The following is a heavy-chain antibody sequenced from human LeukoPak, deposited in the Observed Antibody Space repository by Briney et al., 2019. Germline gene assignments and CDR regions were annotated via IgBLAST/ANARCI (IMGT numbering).Heavy chain of an antibody. CDR3: ARLEITTVTTSDY. D-gene: IGHD4-17*01. CDR2: IIPIFGAA. CDR1: GGTFSSYA. V-gene: IGHV1-69*13. J-gene: IGHJ4*02. Sequence: SVKVSCKASGGTFSSYAISWVRQAPGQGLEWMGGIIPIFGAANYAQKFQGRVTITADESTSTAYMELSSLRSEDTAVYYCARLEITTVTTSDYWGQGTLVTVSS.